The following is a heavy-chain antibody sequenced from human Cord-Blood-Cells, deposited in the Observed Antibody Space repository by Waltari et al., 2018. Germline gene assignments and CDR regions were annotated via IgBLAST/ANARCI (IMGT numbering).Heavy chain of an antibody. V-gene: IGHV1-69*12. CDR1: GAPFSSYA. CDR2: VIPIFGTA. D-gene: IGHD2-2*01. Sequence: QVPLVQSGAEVKKPGSSVKVSCKASGAPFSSYAISGLRQAPGQGLGWMGGVIPIFGTANYAQKFQGRVTITADESTSTAYMELSSLRSEDTAVYYCARGWSSSYDAFDIWGQGTMVTVSS. J-gene: IGHJ3*02. CDR3: ARGWSSSYDAFDI.